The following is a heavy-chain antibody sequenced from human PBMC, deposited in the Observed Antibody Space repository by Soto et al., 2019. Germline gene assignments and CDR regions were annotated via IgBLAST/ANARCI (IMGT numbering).Heavy chain of an antibody. CDR2: SFHIGST. CDR1: GDSISNFHW. J-gene: IGHJ5*02. V-gene: IGHV4-4*02. CDR3: ARDGGACPLGQGGWFDR. Sequence: VQLHVSCPGRVKASGTLSLTCAVSGDSISNFHWWTWLRQPPGRGLEWIGESFHIGSTTYNPSLKSRVAKTADKSTNQFSLILNSVAAANTAVYYSARDGGACPLGQGGWFDRWGPGSLV.